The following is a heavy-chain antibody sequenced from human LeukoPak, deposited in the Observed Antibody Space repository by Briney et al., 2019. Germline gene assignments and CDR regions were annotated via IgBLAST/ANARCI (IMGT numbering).Heavy chain of an antibody. J-gene: IGHJ4*02. CDR2: INHSGST. D-gene: IGHD3-22*01. V-gene: IGHV4-34*01. CDR3: ARGRDTMIVVAKHPILDY. CDR1: GGSFSGYY. Sequence: PSETLSLTCAVYGGSFSGYYWSWIRQPPGKGLEWIGEINHSGSTNYNPSLKSRVTISVDTSKNQFSLKLSSVTAADTAVYYCARGRDTMIVVAKHPILDYWGQGTLATVSS.